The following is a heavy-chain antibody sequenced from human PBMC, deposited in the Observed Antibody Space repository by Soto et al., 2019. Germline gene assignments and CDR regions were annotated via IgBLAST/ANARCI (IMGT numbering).Heavy chain of an antibody. J-gene: IGHJ5*02. CDR3: ARAYRYCSGGSCYSSQVDNWFDP. CDR2: IYTSGST. D-gene: IGHD2-15*01. V-gene: IGHV4-4*07. Sequence: KPSETLSLPCTVSAGSISSYYWSWIRQPAGKGLEWIGRIYTSGSTNYNPSLKSRVTMSVDTSKNQFSLKLSSVTAADTAVYYCARAYRYCSGGSCYSSQVDNWFDPWGQGTLVPPPQ. CDR1: AGSISSYY.